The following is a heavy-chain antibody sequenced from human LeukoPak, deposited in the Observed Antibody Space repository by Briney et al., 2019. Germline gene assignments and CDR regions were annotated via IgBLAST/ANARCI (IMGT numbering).Heavy chain of an antibody. V-gene: IGHV3-9*01. CDR3: AKDSYYDFWSGYFTFDY. CDR1: GFTFDDYA. Sequence: PGGSLRLSCAASGFTFDDYAMHWVRQAPGKGLEWVSGISWNSGNIGYADSVKGRFTISRDNAKNSLYLQMNSLRAEDTALYYCAKDSYYDFWSGYFTFDYWGQGTLVTVSS. J-gene: IGHJ4*02. CDR2: ISWNSGNI. D-gene: IGHD3-3*01.